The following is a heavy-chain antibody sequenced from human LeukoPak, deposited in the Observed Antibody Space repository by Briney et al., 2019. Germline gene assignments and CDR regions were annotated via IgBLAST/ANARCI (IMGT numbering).Heavy chain of an antibody. CDR3: ARGRFSGWYFEPFDY. D-gene: IGHD6-19*01. CDR2: INTNTGNP. V-gene: IGHV7-4-1*02. CDR1: GYTFTSYA. Sequence: ASVTVSCTASGYTFTSYAMNWVRQAPGQGLEWMGWINTNTGNPTYAQGFTGRFVFSLDTSVSTAYLQISSLKAEDTAVYYCARGRFSGWYFEPFDYWGQGTLVTVSS. J-gene: IGHJ4*02.